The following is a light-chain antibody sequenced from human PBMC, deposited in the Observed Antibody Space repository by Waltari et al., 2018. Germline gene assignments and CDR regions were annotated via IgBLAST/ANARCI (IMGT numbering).Light chain of an antibody. V-gene: IGLV1-44*01. CDR2: GTR. CDR1: SSNIGDNT. CDR3: AAWDDSLNGPV. J-gene: IGLJ1*01. Sequence: QSVLTQPPSASGTPGQSILISCSGSSSNIGDNTFTCYQQVPGTAPKLLIYGTRERPSGVSNRLSGSKSGTSASLAISALQPEDEADYYCAAWDDSLNGPVFGTGTKVTVL.